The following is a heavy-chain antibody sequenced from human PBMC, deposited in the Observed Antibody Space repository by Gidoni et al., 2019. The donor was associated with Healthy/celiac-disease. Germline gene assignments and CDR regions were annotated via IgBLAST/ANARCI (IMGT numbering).Heavy chain of an antibody. CDR1: GGSIRSGGYY. CDR3: ARFATATGSFDY. D-gene: IGHD3-9*01. V-gene: IGHV4-31*01. CDR2: IYYSGST. Sequence: QVQLQESCPGLVKPSQTLSLTCTVSGGSIRSGGYYWSWIRQHPGKGMEWIGYIYYSGSTYYNPSLKSLVTIAVDTSKNQFSLKLSSLTAADTAVYYCARFATATGSFDYWGQGTLVTVSS. J-gene: IGHJ4*02.